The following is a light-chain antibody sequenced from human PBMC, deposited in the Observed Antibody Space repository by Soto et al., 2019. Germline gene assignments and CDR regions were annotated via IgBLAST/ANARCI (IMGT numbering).Light chain of an antibody. Sequence: DIQMTQSPSSLSASVGDRVTITCRASQSIRNYLNWYQQIPGKAPNLLIYSASTLQSGVPSRFSGRWSGTDFTLTLSSLQPEDFATYYCQQSYSTPLTFGVGTKVEIK. V-gene: IGKV1-39*01. J-gene: IGKJ4*01. CDR3: QQSYSTPLT. CDR2: SAS. CDR1: QSIRNY.